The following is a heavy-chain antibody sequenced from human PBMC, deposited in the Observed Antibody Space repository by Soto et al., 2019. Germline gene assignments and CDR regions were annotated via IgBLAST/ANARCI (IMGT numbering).Heavy chain of an antibody. D-gene: IGHD3-16*01. Sequence: SETLSLTCTVSGGSISSYYWSWIRQPPGKGLEWIGYIYYSGSTNYNPSLKSRVTISVDTSKNQFSLKLSSVTAADTAVYYCARELYLGSPLDPWGQGTLVTVSS. CDR1: GGSISSYY. CDR3: ARELYLGSPLDP. CDR2: IYYSGST. V-gene: IGHV4-59*01. J-gene: IGHJ5*02.